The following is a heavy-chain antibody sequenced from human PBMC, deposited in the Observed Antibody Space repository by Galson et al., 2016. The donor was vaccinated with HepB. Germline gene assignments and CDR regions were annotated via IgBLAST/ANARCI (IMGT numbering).Heavy chain of an antibody. Sequence: SLRLSCAASGFTFSSYTMAWVRQAPGKGLEWVSSIRDTETGDTFYADSVKGRFTISRDNSKNTLFLQMHSLRGEDTAVYYCVKDGWDYWGQGTLVTVSS. J-gene: IGHJ4*02. CDR1: GFTFSSYT. CDR3: VKDGWDY. V-gene: IGHV3-23*01. CDR2: IRDTETGDT. D-gene: IGHD2-15*01.